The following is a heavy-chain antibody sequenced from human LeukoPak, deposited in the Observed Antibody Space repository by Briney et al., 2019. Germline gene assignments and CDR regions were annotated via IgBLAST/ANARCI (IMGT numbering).Heavy chain of an antibody. D-gene: IGHD2-15*01. V-gene: IGHV3-48*03. Sequence: PGGSLRLSCAASGFTLSGYNMNWVRQAPGKGLEGVSYISSTGSTKYYADSVKGRFTISRDNAKNSLYLQMNSLRAEDTAVYYCARDDCNGGSCYPDYWGQGTLLTVSS. CDR3: ARDDCNGGSCYPDY. CDR2: ISSTGSTK. J-gene: IGHJ4*02. CDR1: GFTLSGYN.